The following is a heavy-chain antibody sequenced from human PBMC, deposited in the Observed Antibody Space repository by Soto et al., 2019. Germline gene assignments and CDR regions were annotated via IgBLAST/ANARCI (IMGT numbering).Heavy chain of an antibody. J-gene: IGHJ6*02. D-gene: IGHD2-15*01. Sequence: PGESLKISCKGSGYSFTSYWIGWVRQMPGKCLEWMGIIYPGDSDTRYSPSFQGQVTISADKSISTAYLQWSSLKASDTAMYYCARSTVVDSYYYGIDVWGQGTTVTVSS. CDR2: IYPGDSDT. CDR1: GYSFTSYW. CDR3: ARSTVVDSYYYGIDV. V-gene: IGHV5-51*01.